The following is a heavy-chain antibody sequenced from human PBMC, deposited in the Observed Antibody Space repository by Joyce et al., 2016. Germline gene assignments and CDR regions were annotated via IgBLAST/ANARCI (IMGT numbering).Heavy chain of an antibody. CDR3: AKILTATYSSGWFLDY. V-gene: IGHV3-30*18. CDR2: ISYDGIYK. Sequence: SSLRLSCAASGLTLSNYGVHWVRQAPGKGMEWVAVISYDGIYKYYADSVKGRFTISRDNSKNTVFLEMNSLRTEDTAVYYCAKILTATYSSGWFLDYWGQGTLVTVSS. D-gene: IGHD6-25*01. CDR1: GLTLSNYG. J-gene: IGHJ4*02.